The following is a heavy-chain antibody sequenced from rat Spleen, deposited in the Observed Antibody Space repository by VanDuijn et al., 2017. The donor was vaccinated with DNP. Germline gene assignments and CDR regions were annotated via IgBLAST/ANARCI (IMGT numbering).Heavy chain of an antibody. CDR2: ISYSGST. J-gene: IGHJ1*01. V-gene: IGHV3-1*01. CDR1: GYSITNNY. CDR3: ARGLNYGGFSYSWYFDF. D-gene: IGHD1-11*01. Sequence: EVQLQESGPGLVKPSQSLSLTCSVTGYSITNNYWGWIRKFPGDKMEWMGYISYSGSTGYNPFLRGRISITRDTSKNQFFLQLNSVTTEDIATYYCARGLNYGGFSYSWYFDFWGPGTMVTVSS.